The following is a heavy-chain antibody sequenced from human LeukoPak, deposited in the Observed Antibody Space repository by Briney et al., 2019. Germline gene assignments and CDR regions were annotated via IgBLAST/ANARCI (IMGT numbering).Heavy chain of an antibody. Sequence: SETLSLTSIDSGGSIIRYYWSWIRQPPGKGLEWIGYIYYSGSTNYNPSLKSRVTISVDTSKNQFSLKLSSVTAADTAVYYYARNAYSSSCLGEIDYWGQGTLVTVSS. CDR1: GGSIIRYY. CDR3: ARNAYSSSCLGEIDY. CDR2: IYYSGST. J-gene: IGHJ4*02. D-gene: IGHD6-13*01. V-gene: IGHV4-59*01.